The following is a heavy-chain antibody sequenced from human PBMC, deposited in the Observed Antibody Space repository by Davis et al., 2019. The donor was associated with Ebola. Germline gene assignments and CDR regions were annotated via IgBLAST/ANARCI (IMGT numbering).Heavy chain of an antibody. J-gene: IGHJ6*02. D-gene: IGHD2-2*01. CDR2: IYYSGST. Sequence: PSETLSLTCTVSGGSISSHYWSWVRQPPGKGLEWIGYIYYSGSTNYNPSLKSRVTISVDTSKNQFSLKLSSVTAADTAVYYCARGCSSTSCRNYYYYGMDVWGQGTTVTVSS. CDR3: ARGCSSTSCRNYYYYGMDV. CDR1: GGSISSHY. V-gene: IGHV4-59*11.